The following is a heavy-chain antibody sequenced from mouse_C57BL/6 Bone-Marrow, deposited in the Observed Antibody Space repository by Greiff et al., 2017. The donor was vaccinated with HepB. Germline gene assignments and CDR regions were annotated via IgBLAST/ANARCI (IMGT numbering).Heavy chain of an antibody. J-gene: IGHJ2*01. CDR3: ARSGQLRLRFDY. D-gene: IGHD3-2*02. CDR1: GYTFTSYW. V-gene: IGHV1-72*01. Sequence: QVHVKQPGAELVKPGASVKLSCKASGYTFTSYWMHWVKQRPGRGLEWIGRIDPNSGGTKYNEKFKSQATLTVDKPSSTAYMQLSSLTSEDSAVYYCARSGQLRLRFDYWGQGTTLTVSS. CDR2: IDPNSGGT.